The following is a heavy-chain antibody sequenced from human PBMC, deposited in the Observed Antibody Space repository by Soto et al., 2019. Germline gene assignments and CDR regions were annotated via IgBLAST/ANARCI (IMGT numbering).Heavy chain of an antibody. CDR1: GFTFSSYG. CDR3: AADLRFLEWLSRPYYYGMDV. V-gene: IGHV3-30*03. D-gene: IGHD3-3*01. CDR2: ISYDGSNK. Sequence: QVQLVESGGGVVQPGRSLRLSCAASGFTFSSYGMHWVRQAPGKGLEWVAVISYDGSNKYYADSVKGRFTISRDNSKNTLYLQMNSLRAEDTAVYYCAADLRFLEWLSRPYYYGMDVWGQGTTVTVSS. J-gene: IGHJ6*02.